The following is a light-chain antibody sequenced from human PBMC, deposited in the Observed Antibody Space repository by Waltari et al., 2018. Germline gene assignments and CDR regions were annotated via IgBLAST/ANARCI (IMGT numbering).Light chain of an antibody. Sequence: QSALTQPASVSGSPGQSLTISCTGTSSDVGNYNLVSWYQQHPGKAPKLMIYEGTKRPSGVSNRFSGSKSGNTASLTISGLQAEDEADYYCCSYAGSNTYVFGTGTKVTVL. V-gene: IGLV2-23*01. CDR3: CSYAGSNTYV. CDR2: EGT. J-gene: IGLJ1*01. CDR1: SSDVGNYNL.